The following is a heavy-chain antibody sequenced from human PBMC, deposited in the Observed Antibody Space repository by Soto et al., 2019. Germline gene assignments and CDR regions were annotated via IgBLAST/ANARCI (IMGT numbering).Heavy chain of an antibody. V-gene: IGHV3-66*01. D-gene: IGHD5-18*01. J-gene: IGHJ4*02. CDR1: GFTVSSNY. Sequence: EVQLVESGGGLVQPGGSLRLSCAASGFTVSSNYMSWVRQAPGKGLEWVSVIYSGGSSYYADSVKGRFTISRDNSKNTLYLQMNSLRAEDTAVYYCARSPYSYGPIDYWGQGTLVTVSS. CDR2: IYSGGSS. CDR3: ARSPYSYGPIDY.